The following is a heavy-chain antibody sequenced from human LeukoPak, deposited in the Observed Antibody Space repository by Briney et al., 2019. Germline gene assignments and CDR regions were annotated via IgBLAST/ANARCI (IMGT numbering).Heavy chain of an antibody. V-gene: IGHV4-34*01. CDR3: ASPRGYSYGYGAFDI. J-gene: IGHJ3*02. Sequence: SETLSLTCAVYGGSFSGYYWSWIRQPPGKGLEWMGEINHSGSTNYNPSLKSRVTISVDTSKNQFSLKLSSVTAADTAVYYCASPRGYSYGYGAFDIWGQGTMVTVSS. CDR2: INHSGST. D-gene: IGHD5-18*01. CDR1: GGSFSGYY.